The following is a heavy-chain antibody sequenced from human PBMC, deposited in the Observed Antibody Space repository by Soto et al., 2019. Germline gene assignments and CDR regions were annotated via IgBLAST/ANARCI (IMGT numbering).Heavy chain of an antibody. D-gene: IGHD1-26*01. CDR2: ISSNGGNT. CDR3: ARAGSGSYYGY. V-gene: IGHV3-64*01. J-gene: IGHJ4*02. CDR1: GFTFSSYS. Sequence: EVQLVESGGGLVQPGGSLRLSCAASGFTFSSYSMHWVRQAPGKGLEYVSAISSNGGNTYYANSVKGRFTISRDNSKNTLYLQMGCLRAEDMAVYYCARAGSGSYYGYWGQGTLVTVSS.